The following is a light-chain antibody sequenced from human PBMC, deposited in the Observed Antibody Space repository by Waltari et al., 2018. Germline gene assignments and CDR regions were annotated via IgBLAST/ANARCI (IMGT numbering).Light chain of an antibody. CDR2: DVT. J-gene: IGLJ3*02. V-gene: IGLV2-14*01. Sequence: QAALTQPASVSGSLGQSITISCTGSSSDIGRYNYVSWYQQFPDRAPKLIIYDVTNRPSGVSNRFSGSKSANTASLTISGLQPEDAANYSCASYTPGSTVVFGGGTELTVL. CDR1: SSDIGRYNY. CDR3: ASYTPGSTVV.